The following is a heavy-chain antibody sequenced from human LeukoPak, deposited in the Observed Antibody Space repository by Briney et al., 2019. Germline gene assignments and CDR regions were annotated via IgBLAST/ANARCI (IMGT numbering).Heavy chain of an antibody. J-gene: IGHJ6*02. D-gene: IGHD1-1*01. CDR3: ARDQTGTTPDDLYYYSYGMDV. Sequence: SVRVSCKASGGTFSSYAMSWVRQAPGQGLEWMGRIIPIGGIANYAQKFQGRVTMPADKSTSTAYMELNSLRSEDTAVYYCARDQTGTTPDDLYYYSYGMDVWGQGTTVTVSS. CDR1: GGTFSSYA. V-gene: IGHV1-69*04. CDR2: IIPIGGIA.